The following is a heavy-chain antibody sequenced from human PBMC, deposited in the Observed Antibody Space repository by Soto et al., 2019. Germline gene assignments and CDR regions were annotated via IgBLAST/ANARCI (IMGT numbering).Heavy chain of an antibody. D-gene: IGHD3-22*01. Sequence: ASVKVSCKASGYTFTSYAMHWVRQAPGQRLEWMGWINAGNGNTKYSQKFQGRVTITRDTSASTAYMELSSLRSEDTAVYYCAGGSAYYYWDDSRGHGTLVPVPQ. CDR2: INAGNGNT. V-gene: IGHV1-3*01. J-gene: IGHJ5*01. CDR3: AGGSAYYYWDDS. CDR1: GYTFTSYA.